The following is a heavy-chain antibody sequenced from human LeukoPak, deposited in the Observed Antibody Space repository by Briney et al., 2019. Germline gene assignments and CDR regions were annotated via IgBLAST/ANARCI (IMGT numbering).Heavy chain of an antibody. CDR1: GFTFSSYA. Sequence: GSLRLSCAASGFTFSSYAMSWVRQAPGKGLEWVSAISGSGGSTYYADSVKGRFTISRDNSKNTLYLQMNSLRAEDTAVYYCAKVQLRFLEWLFPFFDYWGQGTLVTVSS. CDR2: ISGSGGST. J-gene: IGHJ4*02. V-gene: IGHV3-23*01. D-gene: IGHD3-3*01. CDR3: AKVQLRFLEWLFPFFDY.